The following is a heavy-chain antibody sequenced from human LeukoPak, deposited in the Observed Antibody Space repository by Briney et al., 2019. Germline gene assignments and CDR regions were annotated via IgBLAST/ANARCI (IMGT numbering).Heavy chain of an antibody. CDR1: GFTFSDYY. D-gene: IGHD1-7*01. CDR3: ARVELDYYYYGMDV. J-gene: IGHJ6*02. CDR2: ISSSGSTI. Sequence: PGGSLRLSCAASGFTFSDYYMSWIRQAPGKGLEWVSYISSSGSTIYYAGSVKGRFTISRDNAKNSLYLQMNSLRAEDTAVYYCARVELDYYYYGMDVWGQGTTVTVSS. V-gene: IGHV3-11*01.